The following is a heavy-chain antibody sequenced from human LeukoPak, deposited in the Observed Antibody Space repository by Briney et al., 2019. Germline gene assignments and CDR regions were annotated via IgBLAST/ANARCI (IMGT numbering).Heavy chain of an antibody. CDR3: VRLPTGYPNWFDP. J-gene: IGHJ5*02. CDR1: GYSSTNYW. V-gene: IGHV5-51*01. CDR2: IHPGDSDT. D-gene: IGHD6-25*01. Sequence: GESLKISCKGSGYSSTNYWIGWVRQMPGKGLQWMGIIHPGDSDTRYSPSFQGQVTISADKSISTAYLQWGSLKASDTAMYYCVRLPTGYPNWFDPWGQGTLVTVSS.